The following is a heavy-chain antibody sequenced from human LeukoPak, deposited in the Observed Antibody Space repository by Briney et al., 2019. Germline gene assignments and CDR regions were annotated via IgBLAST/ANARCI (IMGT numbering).Heavy chain of an antibody. CDR1: GFTFSSYA. CDR3: AKDLSIAVAGCFDY. V-gene: IGHV3-23*01. J-gene: IGHJ4*02. D-gene: IGHD6-19*01. CDR2: ISGSGGST. Sequence: GGSLRLSCAASGFTFSSYAMSWVRQAPGKGLEWVSAISGSGGSTYYADSVKGRFTISRDNSKNMLYLQMNSLRAEDTAVYYCAKDLSIAVAGCFDYWGQGTLVTVSS.